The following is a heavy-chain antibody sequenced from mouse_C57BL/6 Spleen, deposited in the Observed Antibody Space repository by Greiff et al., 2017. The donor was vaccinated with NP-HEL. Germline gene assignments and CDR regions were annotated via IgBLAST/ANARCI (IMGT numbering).Heavy chain of an antibody. J-gene: IGHJ3*01. CDR1: GYTFTSYW. CDR3: ARREDPLGQAWFAY. CDR2: IDPSDSYT. V-gene: IGHV1-69*01. Sequence: QVQLKQPGAELVMPGASVKLSCKASGYTFTSYWMHWVKQRPGQGLEWIGEIDPSDSYTNYNQKFKGKSTLTVDKSSSTAYMQLSSLTSEDSAVYYCARREDPLGQAWFAYWGQGTLVTVSA. D-gene: IGHD4-1*01.